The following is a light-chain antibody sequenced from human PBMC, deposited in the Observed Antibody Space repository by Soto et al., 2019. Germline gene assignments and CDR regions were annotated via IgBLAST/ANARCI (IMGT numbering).Light chain of an antibody. Sequence: QSALTQPASVSGSPGQSITISCTGTSRDVGRYKFVSWYQQHPGKAPKLMIYEGAKRPSGVSDRFSGSKSGNTASLTISGLQAEDEADYFCCSYAGGSNVFGAGTQLTVL. CDR1: SRDVGRYKF. CDR3: CSYAGGSNV. CDR2: EGA. V-gene: IGLV2-23*03. J-gene: IGLJ7*01.